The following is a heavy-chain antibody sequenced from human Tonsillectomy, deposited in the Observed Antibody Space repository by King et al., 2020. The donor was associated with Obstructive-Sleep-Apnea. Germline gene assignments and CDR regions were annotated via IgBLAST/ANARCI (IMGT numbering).Heavy chain of an antibody. V-gene: IGHV4-30-4*07. D-gene: IGHD6-19*01. J-gene: IGHJ3*02. CDR2: IYDSGST. CDR3: ARGGGWFFDI. Sequence: QLQESGPGLVKPSQTLSLTCAVSGGSISSGGYSWSWIRQPPGKGLEWVGYIYDSGSTHSNPALNSRGTISVDTSKNQFSLKLRAETAADTAVYYCARGGGWFFDIWGQGTMVTVSS. CDR1: GGSISSGGYS.